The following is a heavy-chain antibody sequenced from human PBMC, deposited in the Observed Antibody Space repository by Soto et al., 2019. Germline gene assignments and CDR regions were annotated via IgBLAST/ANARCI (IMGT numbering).Heavy chain of an antibody. CDR2: MNPNSGNT. CDR1: GYTFTSYD. D-gene: IGHD2-21*02. V-gene: IGHV1-8*01. CDR3: VAYCGGDCYSRIYAFDI. J-gene: IGHJ3*02. Sequence: QVQLVQSGAEVKKPGASVKVSCKASGYTFTSYDINWVRQATGQGLEWMGWMNPNSGNTGYAQKFKGRVTMTRNTSISTAYMELSSLRSEDTAVYYCVAYCGGDCYSRIYAFDIWGQGTMVTVSS.